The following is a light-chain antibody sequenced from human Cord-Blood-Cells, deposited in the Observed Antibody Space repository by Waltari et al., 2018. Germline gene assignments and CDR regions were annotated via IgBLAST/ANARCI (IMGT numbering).Light chain of an antibody. CDR2: EVS. CDR1: STRVGGYNY. V-gene: IGLV2-14*01. Sequence: QSALTPPASVSGSPAQPITIPCTGTSTRVGGYNYVPWYHQHPGKAPKLMIYEVSNRPSGVSNRFSGSKSGNTASLTISGLQAEDEADYYCSSYTSSRGVVFGGGTKLTVL. J-gene: IGLJ2*01. CDR3: SSYTSSRGVV.